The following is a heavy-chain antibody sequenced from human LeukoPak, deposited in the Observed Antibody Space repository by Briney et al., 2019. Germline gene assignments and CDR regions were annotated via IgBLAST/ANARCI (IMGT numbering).Heavy chain of an antibody. CDR1: GYTFTSYG. D-gene: IGHD1/OR15-1a*01. CDR3: ARVGTGTRSFDS. CDR2: ISAYNGNT. Sequence: ASVKVSCKASGYTFTSYGISWVRQAPGQGLEWMGWISAYNGNTNYGQKLQGRVTMTTDTSTNTAYMELRSLRSDDTAMYYCARVGTGTRSFDSWGQGTLVTVSS. J-gene: IGHJ4*02. V-gene: IGHV1-18*01.